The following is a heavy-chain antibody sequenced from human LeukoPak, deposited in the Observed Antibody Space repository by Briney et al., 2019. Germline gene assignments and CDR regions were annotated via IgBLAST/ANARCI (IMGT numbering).Heavy chain of an antibody. CDR2: IIPILGIA. V-gene: IGHV1-69*04. CDR3: ARDLRDIAGAFDY. Sequence: SVNVSCKASGGTFSSYAISWVRQAPGQGLEWMGRIIPILGIANYAQKFQGRVTITADESTSTAYMELSSLRSEDTAVYYCARDLRDIAGAFDYWGQGTLVTVSS. D-gene: IGHD6-13*01. CDR1: GGTFSSYA. J-gene: IGHJ4*02.